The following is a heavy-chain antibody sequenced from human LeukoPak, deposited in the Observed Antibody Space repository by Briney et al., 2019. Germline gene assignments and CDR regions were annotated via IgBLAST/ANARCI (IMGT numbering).Heavy chain of an antibody. Sequence: SETLSLTCTVSGGSITSYYWNWLRQPPGEGLEWIAFIYHTGSTNYDPSLRSRVTISLDTSKKQFPLNLRSVSAADTAIYYCARSRDYDSSGFYEFDSWGQGTLVTVSS. J-gene: IGHJ4*02. CDR3: ARSRDYDSSGFYEFDS. CDR2: IYHTGST. CDR1: GGSITSYY. V-gene: IGHV4-59*01. D-gene: IGHD3-22*01.